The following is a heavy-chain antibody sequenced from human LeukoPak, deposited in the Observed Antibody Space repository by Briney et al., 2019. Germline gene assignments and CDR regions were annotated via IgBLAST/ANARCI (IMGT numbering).Heavy chain of an antibody. CDR1: GFTFDDYA. CDR2: TSWDGGST. J-gene: IGHJ4*02. Sequence: GGSLRLSCAASGFTFDDYAMHWVRQAPGKGLEWVSLTSWDGGSTYYADSVKGRFTISRDNSKNSLYLQMNSLRAEDTALDYCAKDEGVAAASFDYRGQGTLVTVSS. V-gene: IGHV3-43D*04. D-gene: IGHD6-13*01. CDR3: AKDEGVAAASFDY.